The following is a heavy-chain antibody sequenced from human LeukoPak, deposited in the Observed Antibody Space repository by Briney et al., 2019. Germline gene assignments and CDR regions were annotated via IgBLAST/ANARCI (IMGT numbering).Heavy chain of an antibody. D-gene: IGHD6-13*01. Sequence: SETLSLTCAVYGGSFSGYYWSWIRQPPGKGLEWIGEINHSGSTNYNPSLKSRVTISVDRSKNQFSLKLSSVTAADTAVYYCARGEAAALDYWGQGTLVTVSS. CDR1: GGSFSGYY. CDR2: INHSGST. CDR3: ARGEAAALDY. J-gene: IGHJ4*02. V-gene: IGHV4-34*01.